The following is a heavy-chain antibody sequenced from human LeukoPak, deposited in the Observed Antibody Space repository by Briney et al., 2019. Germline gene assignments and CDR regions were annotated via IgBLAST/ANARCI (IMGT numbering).Heavy chain of an antibody. V-gene: IGHV4-39*01. CDR1: GGSISSSSYY. Sequence: PSETLSLTCTVSGGSISSSSYYWGWIRQPPGKGLEWIGSIYYSGSTYYNPSLKSRVTISVDTSKNQFSLKVSSVTAADAAVYYCARRQVGATEYYYYMDVWGKGTTVTISS. J-gene: IGHJ6*03. CDR2: IYYSGST. CDR3: ARRQVGATEYYYYMDV. D-gene: IGHD1-26*01.